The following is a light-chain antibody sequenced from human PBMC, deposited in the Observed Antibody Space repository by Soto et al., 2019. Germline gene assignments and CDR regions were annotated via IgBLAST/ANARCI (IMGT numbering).Light chain of an antibody. CDR2: DAS. Sequence: EIVLTQSPATLSLSPGERVTLSCRASQGVSSDLAWYQQKPGQAPRLLIYDASNRATGIPARFSGSGSGTDFTLTISSLEPEDFAVYYCQQRSNWPPITFGQGTRLEIK. J-gene: IGKJ5*01. V-gene: IGKV3-11*01. CDR3: QQRSNWPPIT. CDR1: QGVSSD.